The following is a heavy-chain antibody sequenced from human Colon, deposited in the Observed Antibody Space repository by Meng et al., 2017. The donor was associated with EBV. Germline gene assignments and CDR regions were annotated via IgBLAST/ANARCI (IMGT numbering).Heavy chain of an antibody. CDR2: IYHSGST. J-gene: IGHJ4*02. V-gene: IGHV4-39*01. Sequence: LPLQESGPGLVKPSEPLSLTCTVSGGSISSSHYYRGWVRQPPGKGLQWIGTIYHSGSTSYNPSLQSRVTMFVDTSKNQFSLMLTSVTATDTAVYYCARRRGGSGRDCWGQGTLVTVSS. D-gene: IGHD3-10*01. CDR1: GGSISSSHYY. CDR3: ARRRGGSGRDC.